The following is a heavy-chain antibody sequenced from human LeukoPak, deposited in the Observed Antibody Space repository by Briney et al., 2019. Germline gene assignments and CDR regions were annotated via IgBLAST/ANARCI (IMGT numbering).Heavy chain of an antibody. Sequence: SVKVSCKASGGTFSSYTISWVRQAPGQGLEWMGRIIPILGIANYAQKFQGRVTINADNSTITSYMNLIILRSEDTAVYYCARSHYCSSTSCYSDYWGQGTLVTVSS. CDR3: ARSHYCSSTSCYSDY. CDR1: GGTFSSYT. J-gene: IGHJ4*02. V-gene: IGHV1-69*02. CDR2: IIPILGIA. D-gene: IGHD2-2*01.